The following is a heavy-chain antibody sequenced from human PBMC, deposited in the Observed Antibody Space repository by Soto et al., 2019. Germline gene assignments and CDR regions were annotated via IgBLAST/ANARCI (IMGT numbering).Heavy chain of an antibody. CDR2: ISGSGGNT. J-gene: IGHJ4*02. CDR3: AKCAGSGWSPDY. V-gene: IGHV3-23*01. CDR1: GFTFSSYA. D-gene: IGHD6-19*01. Sequence: EVQLLESAGGLVQPGGSLSLSCAASGFTFSSYAMRWVRQAPGKGLEWVSAISGSGGNTYYADSVKGRFTISRDNSKNTLFLQLNSLRAEDTAVYYCAKCAGSGWSPDYWGQGTLVTVSS.